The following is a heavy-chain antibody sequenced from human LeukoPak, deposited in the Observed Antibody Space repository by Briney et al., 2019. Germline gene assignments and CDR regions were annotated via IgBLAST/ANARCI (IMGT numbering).Heavy chain of an antibody. CDR1: GGSISSSSYY. J-gene: IGHJ4*02. V-gene: IGHV4-39*01. Sequence: SETLSLTCTVSGGSISSSSYYWGWIRQPPGKGLEWIGSTYYSGSTYYNPSLKSRVTKSVDTSKNQFSLKLSSVTAADTAVYCCARRDGNYFDYWGQGTLVTVSS. CDR3: ARRDGNYFDY. CDR2: TYYSGST. D-gene: IGHD2-15*01.